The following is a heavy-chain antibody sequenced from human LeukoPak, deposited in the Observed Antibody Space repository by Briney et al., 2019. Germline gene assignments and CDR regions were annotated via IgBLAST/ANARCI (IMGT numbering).Heavy chain of an antibody. CDR3: TTERLVFDY. CDR2: IKSNTDGGTT. J-gene: IGHJ4*02. Sequence: PGGSLRLSCVAPGFTFSSRDWMTWVRQAPGKGLEWVGRIKSNTDGGTTDYAAPVKGRFTISRYDSKNTLYLQMNSLKTEDTAVYYCTTERLVFDYWGQGTLVTVSS. V-gene: IGHV3-15*01. D-gene: IGHD6-6*01. CDR1: GFTFSSRDW.